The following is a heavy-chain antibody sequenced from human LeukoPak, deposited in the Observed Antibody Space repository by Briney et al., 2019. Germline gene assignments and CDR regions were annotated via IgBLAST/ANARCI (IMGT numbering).Heavy chain of an antibody. CDR3: ARVNSRTIDY. D-gene: IGHD3-3*01. CDR2: IYSIGST. Sequence: PSETLSLTCTVSADSISIYYWSWIRRAPGRGLEWIGYIYSIGSTNYNPSLKSRVTMSVDTSKNQFSLKLSSVTAADTAVYYCARVNSRTIDYWGQGTLVTVSS. V-gene: IGHV4-59*01. J-gene: IGHJ4*02. CDR1: ADSISIYY.